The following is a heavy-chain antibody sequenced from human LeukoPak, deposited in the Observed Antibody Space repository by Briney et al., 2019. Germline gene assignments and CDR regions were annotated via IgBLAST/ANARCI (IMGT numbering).Heavy chain of an antibody. CDR3: ASAYSSGWYFVDY. CDR2: INHSGST. Sequence: SETLSLTCAVYGGSFGGYYWSWVRQPPGKGLEWIGEINHSGSTNYNPSLKSRVTISVDTSKNQFSLKLSSVTAADTAVYYCASAYSSGWYFVDYWGQGTLVTVSS. V-gene: IGHV4-34*01. CDR1: GGSFGGYY. J-gene: IGHJ4*02. D-gene: IGHD6-19*01.